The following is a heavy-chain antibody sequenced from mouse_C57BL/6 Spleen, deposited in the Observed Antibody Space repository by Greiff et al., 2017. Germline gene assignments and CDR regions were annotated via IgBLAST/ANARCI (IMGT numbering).Heavy chain of an antibody. Sequence: EVKLQESVAELVRPGASVKLSCTASGFNIKNTYMHWVKQRPEQGLEWIGRIDPANGNTKYAPKFQGKATITADTSSNTAYLQLSSLTSEDTAIYYCARGSSPPYWYFDVWGTGTTVTVSS. V-gene: IGHV14-3*01. CDR3: ARGSSPPYWYFDV. D-gene: IGHD1-1*01. J-gene: IGHJ1*03. CDR2: IDPANGNT. CDR1: GFNIKNTY.